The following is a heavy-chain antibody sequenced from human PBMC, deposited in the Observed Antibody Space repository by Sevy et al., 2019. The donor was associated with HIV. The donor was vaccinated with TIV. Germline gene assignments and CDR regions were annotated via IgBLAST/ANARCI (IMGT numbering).Heavy chain of an antibody. J-gene: IGHJ4*02. D-gene: IGHD6-19*01. V-gene: IGHV3-23*01. CDR2: ISGSGGST. CDR1: GFTFSSYA. Sequence: GGSLRLSCAASGFTFSSYAMSWVRQAPGKGLEWVSAISGSGGSTYYADSVKGRFTISRDNSKNTLYLQMNSLRAEDTAVYYWAKAGVQWLVNPYYFDYWGQGTLVTVSS. CDR3: AKAGVQWLVNPYYFDY.